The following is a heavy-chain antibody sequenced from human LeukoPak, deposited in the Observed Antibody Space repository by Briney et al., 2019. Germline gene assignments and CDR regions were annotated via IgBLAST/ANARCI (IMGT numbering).Heavy chain of an antibody. J-gene: IGHJ4*02. V-gene: IGHV1-69*06. CDR3: ATEGDYYDSSGYYSPTYYFDY. D-gene: IGHD3-22*01. CDR1: GGTFSSYA. CDR2: IIPIFGTA. Sequence: GASVKVSCKASGGTFSSYAISWVRQAPGQGLEWMGGIIPIFGTANYAQKFQGRVTITADKSTSTAYMELSSLRSEDTAVYYCATEGDYYDSSGYYSPTYYFDYWGQGTLVTVSS.